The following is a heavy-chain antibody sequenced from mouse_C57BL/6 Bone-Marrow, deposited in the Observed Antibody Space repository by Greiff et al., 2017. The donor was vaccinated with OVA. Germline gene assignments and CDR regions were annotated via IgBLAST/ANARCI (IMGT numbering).Heavy chain of an antibody. Sequence: QVQLQQPGAELVKPGASVKMSCKASGYTFTSYWMHWVKQRPGQGLEWIGRIDPHSGGTKYNEKFKSKATLTVVKPSSTAYMPLSSLTSEDSAVNYCAREGYWGQGTTLTVSS. CDR2: IDPHSGGT. J-gene: IGHJ2*01. CDR3: AREGY. CDR1: GYTFTSYW. V-gene: IGHV1-72*01.